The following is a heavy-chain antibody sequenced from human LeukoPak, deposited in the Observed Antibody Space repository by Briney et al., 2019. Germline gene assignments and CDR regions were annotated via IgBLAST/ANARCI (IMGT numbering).Heavy chain of an antibody. V-gene: IGHV4-38-2*01. J-gene: IGHJ4*02. CDR2: IYHSGST. Sequence: SETLSLTCAVSGYSISSGYYWGWIRQPPGKGLEWIGSIYHSGSTYYNPSLKSRVTISVDTSKNQFSLRLSSVTAADTAVYHCARPVADNTLHSASDYWGQGTLVTVSS. CDR1: GYSISSGYY. D-gene: IGHD6-19*01. CDR3: ARPVADNTLHSASDY.